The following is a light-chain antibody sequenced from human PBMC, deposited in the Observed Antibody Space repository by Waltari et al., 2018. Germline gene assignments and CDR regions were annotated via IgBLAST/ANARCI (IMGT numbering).Light chain of an antibody. Sequence: QSVLTQPPSASGTPGQRVTISCSGSSSNIGSNTVNWYQQLPGTAPKRLIYSNNQRRAGGPGRCSGSKSGTSASLAISGLQSEDEADYYCAAWDDSLNGPVVFGGGTKLTVL. CDR3: AAWDDSLNGPVV. CDR2: SNN. V-gene: IGLV1-44*01. J-gene: IGLJ2*01. CDR1: SSNIGSNT.